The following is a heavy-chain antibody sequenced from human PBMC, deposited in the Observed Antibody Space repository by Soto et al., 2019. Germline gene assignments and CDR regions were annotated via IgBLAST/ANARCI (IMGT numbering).Heavy chain of an antibody. CDR3: PSYNGGDGGYYFDS. CDR2: IYYSGRT. D-gene: IGHD2-21*02. V-gene: IGHV4-31*03. CDR1: GVSISSGGYY. J-gene: IGHJ4*02. Sequence: SETLSLTCTVSGVSISSGGYYWSWIRQHPGKGLEWIGNIYYSGRTYYNPSLKSRVILSVDTSKNHFSLTLSSVTAADSAMYYCPSYNGGDGGYYFDSWGQGALVTVSS.